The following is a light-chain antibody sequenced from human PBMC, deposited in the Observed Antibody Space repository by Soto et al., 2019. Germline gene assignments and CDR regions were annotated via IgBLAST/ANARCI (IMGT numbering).Light chain of an antibody. Sequence: EIVLTQSPGTLSLSPGERATLSCSASQSVSSSYLAWYQQKPGQAPRLLIYGASSRATGIPDRFSGSGSATDFTLTISRLEPEDFAVYYCQQYGSSPTFGQGTKVEIK. CDR2: GAS. CDR3: QQYGSSPT. CDR1: QSVSSSY. V-gene: IGKV3-20*01. J-gene: IGKJ1*01.